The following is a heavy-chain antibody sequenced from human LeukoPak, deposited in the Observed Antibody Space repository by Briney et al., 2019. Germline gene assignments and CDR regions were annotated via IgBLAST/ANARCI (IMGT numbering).Heavy chain of an antibody. CDR3: ARRFADFWSGYRQTLFDP. J-gene: IGHJ5*02. Sequence: ASVKVSCKASGYTFTGYYMHWVRQAPGQGLEWMGWINPNSGGTNYAQKFQGRVTMARDTSISTAYMELSRLRSDDTAVYFCARRFADFWSGYRQTLFDPWGQGTLVTVSS. D-gene: IGHD3-3*01. CDR1: GYTFTGYY. V-gene: IGHV1-2*02. CDR2: INPNSGGT.